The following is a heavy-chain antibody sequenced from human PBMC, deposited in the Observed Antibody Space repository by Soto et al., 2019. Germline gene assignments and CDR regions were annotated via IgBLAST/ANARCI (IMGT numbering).Heavy chain of an antibody. D-gene: IGHD2-15*01. CDR1: GGSISSYY. J-gene: IGHJ4*02. Sequence: SETLSLTCTVSGGSISSYYWSWIRQPPGKGLEWIGYIYHSGSSNYNPSLKSRVTILLDTSKNQLSLKLSSVTAADTAVYYCARYGSGECNRGSCYSPFDYWGQGTLVTVSS. CDR2: IYHSGSS. CDR3: ARYGSGECNRGSCYSPFDY. V-gene: IGHV4-59*08.